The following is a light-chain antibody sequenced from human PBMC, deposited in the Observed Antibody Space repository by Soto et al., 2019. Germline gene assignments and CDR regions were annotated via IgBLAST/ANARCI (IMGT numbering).Light chain of an antibody. CDR3: SSYAGSNNYV. Sequence: QSALTQPPSASVSPGQSVAISCTGTSSDVGGYNYVSWYQQHPGKAPKLMIYGVTKRPSGVPDRFSGSKSGNTASLTVSGLQAEDEAYYYCSSYAGSNNYVFGTGTKV. CDR2: GVT. CDR1: SSDVGGYNY. V-gene: IGLV2-8*01. J-gene: IGLJ1*01.